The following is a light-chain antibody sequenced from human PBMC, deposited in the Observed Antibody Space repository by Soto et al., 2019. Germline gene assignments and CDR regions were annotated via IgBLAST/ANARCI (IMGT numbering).Light chain of an antibody. V-gene: IGKV3-11*01. CDR1: QSVSSY. J-gene: IGKJ1*01. Sequence: EIVLTQSRATLSFSRRERATLSCAASQSVSSYLAWYQQKPGQAPRLLIYDASNRATGIPARFSGSGSGTDFTLTISSLETEDFAVYYCQQRSNWLWTFGQGTKVDIK. CDR2: DAS. CDR3: QQRSNWLWT.